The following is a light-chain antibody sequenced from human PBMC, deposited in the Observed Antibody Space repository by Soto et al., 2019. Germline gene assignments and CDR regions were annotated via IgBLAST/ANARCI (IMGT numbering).Light chain of an antibody. V-gene: IGKV3-15*01. CDR2: GGS. Sequence: VVVHSXATLSFYTGRXXXXXXXGSQSLSPNVAWYQQKXGQAPRLLTFGGSXRAYGVPDRFSGDRSGTDFTLTATSLHSEDFGIYYCQLYTVWPSTYGQGTKTDIK. J-gene: IGKJ1*01. CDR1: QSLSPN. CDR3: QLYTVWPST.